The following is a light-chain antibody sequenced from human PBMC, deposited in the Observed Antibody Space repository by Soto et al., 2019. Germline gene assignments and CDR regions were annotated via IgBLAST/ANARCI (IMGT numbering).Light chain of an antibody. CDR1: QGITNY. J-gene: IGKJ2*01. CDR2: AAS. CDR3: QQYDTYFRYT. Sequence: DIQMTQFPSSLSAFVGGRVTITCRASQGITNYVAWFQQKPGKAPRSLIFAASTLQSGVPSRFSGSGSGTEFTLTIGSLQPDDFANYYCQQYDTYFRYTFGQGTKLDIK. V-gene: IGKV1-16*01.